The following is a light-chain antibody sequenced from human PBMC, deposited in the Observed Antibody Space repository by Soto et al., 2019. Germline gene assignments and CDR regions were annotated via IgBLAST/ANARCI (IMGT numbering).Light chain of an antibody. V-gene: IGLV2-23*01. J-gene: IGLJ2*01. Sequence: QSVLTQPASVSRSPGQSITISCIGTSSDVGAYELVSWYQQHPGTAPRLIIYENIRRPSTISSRFSGSKSGNTASLTISGLRAEDEANYHCCSYAGNRIFIFGGGTKLTVL. CDR1: SSDVGAYEL. CDR3: CSYAGNRIFI. CDR2: ENI.